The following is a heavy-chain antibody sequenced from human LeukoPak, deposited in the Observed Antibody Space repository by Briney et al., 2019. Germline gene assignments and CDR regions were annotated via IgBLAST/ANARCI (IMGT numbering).Heavy chain of an antibody. CDR2: IIPILGIA. D-gene: IGHD3-22*01. Sequence: ASVKVSCKASGGTFSSYAISWVRQAPRQGLEWMGRIIPILGIANYAQKFQGRVMITADKSTSTAYMELSSLRSEDTAVYYCARDANYDSSYYFDYWGQGTLVTVSS. V-gene: IGHV1-69*04. CDR1: GGTFSSYA. J-gene: IGHJ4*02. CDR3: ARDANYDSSYYFDY.